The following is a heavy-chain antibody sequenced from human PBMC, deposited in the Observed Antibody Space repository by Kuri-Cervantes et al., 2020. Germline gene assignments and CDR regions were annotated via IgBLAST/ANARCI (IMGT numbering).Heavy chain of an antibody. CDR2: ISAYNGNT. V-gene: IGHV1-18*01. D-gene: IGHD2-15*01. J-gene: IGHJ6*02. Sequence: ASVKVSCKASGYTFTSYGISWVRQAPGQGLEWMGWISAYNGNTNYAQKLQGRVTMTTDTSTSTAYMELSSLRSEDTAVYYCATGVGSRSGGSCTRHYYYYYGMDVWGQGTTVTVSS. CDR3: ATGVGSRSGGSCTRHYYYYYGMDV. CDR1: GYTFTSYG.